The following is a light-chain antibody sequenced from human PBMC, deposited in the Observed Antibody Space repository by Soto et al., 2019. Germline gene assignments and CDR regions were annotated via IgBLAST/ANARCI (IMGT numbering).Light chain of an antibody. Sequence: SYELTQPLSVSVALGQTGRITCGGNNIGSKNVHWYQQKPGQAPVLVIYRDSNRPSGIPERFSGSNSGNTATLTISRAQAGDEADYYCQVWDSSTVVFGGGTKLTVL. CDR1: NIGSKN. CDR2: RDS. CDR3: QVWDSSTVV. J-gene: IGLJ3*02. V-gene: IGLV3-9*01.